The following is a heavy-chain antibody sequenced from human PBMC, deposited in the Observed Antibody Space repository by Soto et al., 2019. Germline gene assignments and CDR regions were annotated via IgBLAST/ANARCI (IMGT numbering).Heavy chain of an antibody. CDR3: VRELGLAY. Sequence: GGSLRLSCAASGFTLSNYWMTWVRQAPGKGLEWVANINKDGSQKNYVDSVKGRFIIARDNGQNSLSLQINSLRVEDTAVYYCVRELGLAYWGQGALVTVSS. D-gene: IGHD7-27*01. V-gene: IGHV3-7*03. J-gene: IGHJ4*02. CDR1: GFTLSNYW. CDR2: INKDGSQK.